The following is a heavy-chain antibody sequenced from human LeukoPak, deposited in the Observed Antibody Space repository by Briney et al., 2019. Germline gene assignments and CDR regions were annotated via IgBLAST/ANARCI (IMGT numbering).Heavy chain of an antibody. CDR1: GGSISSSSYY. D-gene: IGHD5-24*01. CDR2: IKGNGATT. Sequence: LSLTCTVSGGSISSSSYYWSWIRQPPGKGLEWASHIKGNGATTYYADSVRGRFTISRDNAKNSLFLQMNSLRVDDTATYYCARAGEMRYMDVWGKGTAVAVS. V-gene: IGHV3-11*01. J-gene: IGHJ6*03. CDR3: ARAGEMRYMDV.